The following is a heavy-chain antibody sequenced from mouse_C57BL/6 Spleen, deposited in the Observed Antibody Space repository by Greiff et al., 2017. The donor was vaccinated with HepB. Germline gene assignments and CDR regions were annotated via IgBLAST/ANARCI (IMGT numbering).Heavy chain of an antibody. Sequence: EVKLMESGPGLVKPSQSLSLTCSVTGYSITSGYYWNWIRQFPGNKLEWMGYISYDGSNNYNPSLKNRISITRDTSKNQFFLKLNSVTTEDTATYYCAREAGNYVDYYAMDYWGQGTSVTVSS. D-gene: IGHD2-1*01. J-gene: IGHJ4*01. CDR2: ISYDGSN. V-gene: IGHV3-6*01. CDR3: AREAGNYVDYYAMDY. CDR1: GYSITSGYY.